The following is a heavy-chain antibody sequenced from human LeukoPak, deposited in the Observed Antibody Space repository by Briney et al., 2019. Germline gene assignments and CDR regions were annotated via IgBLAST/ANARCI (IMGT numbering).Heavy chain of an antibody. CDR3: AKDTCTNGVCYFDF. CDR2: ISGSGGTT. J-gene: IGHJ4*02. D-gene: IGHD2-8*01. CDR1: RFTFSSYA. Sequence: GSLRLSCAASRFTFSSYAMSWVRQAPGKGLEGVSGISGSGGTTFSADSVRGRFTISRDNSKNTLYLQMNRLRAEDTAVYYCAKDTCTNGVCYFDFWGQGTLVTVSS. V-gene: IGHV3-23*01.